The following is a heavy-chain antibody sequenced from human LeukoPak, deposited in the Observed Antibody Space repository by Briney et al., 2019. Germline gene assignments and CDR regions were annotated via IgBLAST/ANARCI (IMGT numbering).Heavy chain of an antibody. V-gene: IGHV3-48*01. CDR1: GFTFSSYN. Sequence: GGSLRLSCAASGFTFSSYNMNWVRQAPGKGLEWVSYISSSSTTIYYADSVKGRFTISRDNAKNSLYLQMNSLRAGDTAVYYCARVDSNSYYYYYYYYMDVWGKGTTVTVSS. CDR2: ISSSSTTI. J-gene: IGHJ6*03. CDR3: ARVDSNSYYYYYYYYMDV. D-gene: IGHD3-22*01.